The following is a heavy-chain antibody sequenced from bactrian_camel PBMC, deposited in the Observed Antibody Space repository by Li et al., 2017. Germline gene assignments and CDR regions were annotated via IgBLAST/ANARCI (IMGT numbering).Heavy chain of an antibody. CDR1: GFTFSSYN. V-gene: IGHV3-2*01. CDR2: FYTGGHYT. CDR3: AGDRLACLGSTWSGESLKWNY. J-gene: IGHJ4*01. Sequence: VESGGGLVQPGGSLRLFCAASGFTFSSYNMSWVRQAPGKGLEWVSSFYTGGHYTYYADSVKGRFTISRDNAKNTLYLQMNDLKPEDTAMYYCAGDRLACLGSTWSGESLKWNYWGQGTQVTVS. D-gene: IGHD1*01.